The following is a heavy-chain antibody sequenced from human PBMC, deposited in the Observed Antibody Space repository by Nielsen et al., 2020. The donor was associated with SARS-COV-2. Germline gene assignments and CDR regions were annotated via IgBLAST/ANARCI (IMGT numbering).Heavy chain of an antibody. V-gene: IGHV3-30-3*01. J-gene: IGHJ4*02. Sequence: GESLKISCAASGFTFSSYAMHWVRQAPGKGLEWVAVISYDGSNKYYADSVKGRFTISRDNSKNTLYLQMNSLRAEDTAVYYCARETSSYGSGSYDYWGQGTLVTVSS. CDR1: GFTFSSYA. CDR2: ISYDGSNK. D-gene: IGHD3-10*01. CDR3: ARETSSYGSGSYDY.